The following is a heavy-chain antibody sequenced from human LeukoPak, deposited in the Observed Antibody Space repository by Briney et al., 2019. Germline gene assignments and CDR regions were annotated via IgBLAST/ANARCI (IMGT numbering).Heavy chain of an antibody. J-gene: IGHJ4*02. CDR2: IYYSGST. V-gene: IGHV4-31*03. Sequence: PSQTLSLTCTVSGGSISSGGYYWSWIRQHPGTGLEWIGYIYYSGSTYYNPSLKSRVTTSVDTSKNQFSLKLSSVTAADTAVYYCARVVGATNVDYWGQGTLVTVSS. D-gene: IGHD1-26*01. CDR3: ARVVGATNVDY. CDR1: GGSISSGGYY.